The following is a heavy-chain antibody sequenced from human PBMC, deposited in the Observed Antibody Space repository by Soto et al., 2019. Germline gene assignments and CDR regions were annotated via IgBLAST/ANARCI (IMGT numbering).Heavy chain of an antibody. CDR3: ACYYCRGGSCYSAPHY. CDR2: ISSSSSYI. J-gene: IGHJ4*02. Sequence: PGGSLRLSCAASGFTFSSYSMNWVRQAPGKGLEWVSSISSSSSYIYYADSVKGRFTISRDNAKNSLYLQMNSLRAEDTAVCYCACYYCRGGSCYSAPHYWVQRTLVTVSS. CDR1: GFTFSSYS. V-gene: IGHV3-21*01. D-gene: IGHD2-15*01.